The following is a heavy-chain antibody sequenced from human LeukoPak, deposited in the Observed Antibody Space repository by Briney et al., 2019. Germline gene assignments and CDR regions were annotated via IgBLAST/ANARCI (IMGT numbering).Heavy chain of an antibody. CDR3: ARGGYCSGGSCYMLGDYYGMDV. D-gene: IGHD2-15*01. CDR2: IIPIFGTA. V-gene: IGHV1-69*06. Sequence: GASVKVSCKASGGTFSSYAISWVRQAPGQGLEWMGGIIPIFGTANYAQKFQGRVTITADKSTGTAYMELSSLRSEDTAVYYCARGGYCSGGSCYMLGDYYGMDVWGKGTTVTVSS. J-gene: IGHJ6*04. CDR1: GGTFSSYA.